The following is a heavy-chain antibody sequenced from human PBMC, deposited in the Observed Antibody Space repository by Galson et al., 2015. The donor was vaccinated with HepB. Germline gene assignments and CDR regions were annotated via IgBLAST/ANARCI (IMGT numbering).Heavy chain of an antibody. CDR2: ISSSSSYI. CDR3: AREGVRFLEWLPHPRDYYMDV. D-gene: IGHD3-3*01. Sequence: SLRLSCAASGFTFSSYSMNWVRQAPGKGLEWVSSISSSSSYIYYADSVKGRFTISRDNAKNSLYLQMNSLRAEDTAVYYCAREGVRFLEWLPHPRDYYMDVWGKGTTVTVSS. V-gene: IGHV3-21*01. J-gene: IGHJ6*03. CDR1: GFTFSSYS.